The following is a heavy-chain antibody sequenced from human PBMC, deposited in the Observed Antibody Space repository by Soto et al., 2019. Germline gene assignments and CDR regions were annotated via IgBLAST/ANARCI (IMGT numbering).Heavy chain of an antibody. J-gene: IGHJ4*02. CDR1: GFTFSSYA. CDR3: AKESGRITIFGVVDY. CDR2: ISGSGGST. Sequence: PGGSLRLSCAASGFTFSSYAMSWVRQAPGEGLEWVSAISGSGGSTYYADSVKGRFTISRDNSKNTLYLQMNSLRAEDTAVYYCAKESGRITIFGVVDYWGQGTLVTVSS. D-gene: IGHD3-3*01. V-gene: IGHV3-23*01.